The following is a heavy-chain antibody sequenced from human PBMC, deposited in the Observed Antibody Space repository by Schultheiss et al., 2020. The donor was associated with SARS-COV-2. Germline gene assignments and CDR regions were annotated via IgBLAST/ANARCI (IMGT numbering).Heavy chain of an antibody. J-gene: IGHJ4*02. V-gene: IGHV3-23*01. CDR2: ISGSGGST. CDR1: GFTFSSYA. CDR3: AREGCSGGSCYSMWYYFDY. Sequence: GGSLRLSCAASGFTFSSYAMSWVRQAPGKGLEWVSAISGSGGSTYYADSVKGRFTISRDNAKNSLYLQMNSLRAEDTAVYYCAREGCSGGSCYSMWYYFDYWGQGTLVTVSS. D-gene: IGHD2-15*01.